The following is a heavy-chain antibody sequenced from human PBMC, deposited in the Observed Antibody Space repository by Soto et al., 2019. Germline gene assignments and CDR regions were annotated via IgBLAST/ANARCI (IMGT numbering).Heavy chain of an antibody. Sequence: QITLKESGPTLVKPTQTLTLTCTFSGFSLSTSGVGVGWIRQPPGKALEWLALIYWDDDKRYSPSLKSRLTITKDTSKNQVVLTMTNMDPVDTATDYCAHSLAKFREYSSSAGGVNWFDPWGQGTLVNVSS. CDR3: AHSLAKFREYSSSAGGVNWFDP. D-gene: IGHD6-6*01. CDR1: GFSLSTSGVG. J-gene: IGHJ5*02. CDR2: IYWDDDK. V-gene: IGHV2-5*02.